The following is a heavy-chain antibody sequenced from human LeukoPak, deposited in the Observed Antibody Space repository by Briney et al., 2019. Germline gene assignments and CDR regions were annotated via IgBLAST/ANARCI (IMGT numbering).Heavy chain of an antibody. CDR1: GFTFSSYA. J-gene: IGHJ6*03. CDR2: IKQDGSEK. CDR3: ARVAPLEPYSSSWYGDSGIYYYYYYMDV. Sequence: GRSLRLSCAASGFTFSSYAMSWVRQAPGKGLEWVANIKQDGSEKYYVDSVKGRFTISRDNAKNSLYLQMNSLRAEDTAVYYCARVAPLEPYSSSWYGDSGIYYYYYYMDVWGKGTTVTVSS. D-gene: IGHD6-13*01. V-gene: IGHV3-7*01.